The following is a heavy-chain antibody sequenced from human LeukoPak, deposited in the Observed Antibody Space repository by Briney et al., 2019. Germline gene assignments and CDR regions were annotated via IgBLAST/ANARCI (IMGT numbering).Heavy chain of an antibody. D-gene: IGHD6-19*01. CDR3: ARGLHRSGWSTAFDI. CDR1: GFTFSSYD. Sequence: GRSLRLSCAASGFTFSSYDIHWVRQVPGKGLEWVAVIWYDGSNKYYADSLKGRITMSRDNSKNTLYLQMKRLRAEDTAVYYCARGLHRSGWSTAFDIWGQGTMVTVSP. V-gene: IGHV3-33*01. J-gene: IGHJ3*02. CDR2: IWYDGSNK.